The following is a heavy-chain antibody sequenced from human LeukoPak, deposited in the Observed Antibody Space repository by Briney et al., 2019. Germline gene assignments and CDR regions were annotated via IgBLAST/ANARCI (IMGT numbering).Heavy chain of an antibody. CDR3: AKGYCISTSCFFDY. Sequence: PGRSLRLSCAVSGFRFDDYAMHWVRQAPGKGLQWVSDISWNSGSIGYADSVKGRFTISRDNAKNSLYLQMNSLRAEDMALYYCAKGYCISTSCFFDYWGQGTLVTVSS. V-gene: IGHV3-9*03. CDR2: ISWNSGSI. D-gene: IGHD2-2*01. J-gene: IGHJ4*02. CDR1: GFRFDDYA.